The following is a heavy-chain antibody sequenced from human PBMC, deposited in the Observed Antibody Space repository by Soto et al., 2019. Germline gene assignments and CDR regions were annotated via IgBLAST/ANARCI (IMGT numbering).Heavy chain of an antibody. CDR3: GRLIHCFTTSCYFDY. J-gene: IGHJ4*02. CDR1: GGSISSFY. CDR2: IYYSGTT. D-gene: IGHD2-2*01. V-gene: IGHV4-39*01. Sequence: PSEILSLTCTVSGGSISSFYWAWIRQPPGKGLEWIGSIYYSGTTYYTSSLRSRVTISVDTSKNQFSLKMSSVTAADTAVYYCGRLIHCFTTSCYFDYWGQGTLVTVSS.